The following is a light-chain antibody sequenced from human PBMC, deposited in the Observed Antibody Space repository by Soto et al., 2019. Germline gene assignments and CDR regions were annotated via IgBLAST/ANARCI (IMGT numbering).Light chain of an antibody. CDR3: QQYNRASWT. CDR1: QSIDTW. CDR2: DAS. J-gene: IGKJ1*01. Sequence: DIQMTQSPSTLSAYVGDRVGITCRASQSIDTWLAWYQQKPGKAPSLLIFDASILESGVPSRFSGSGSGTEFTLTISSLQPDDFATYYCQQYNRASWTFGQGTRVEI. V-gene: IGKV1-5*01.